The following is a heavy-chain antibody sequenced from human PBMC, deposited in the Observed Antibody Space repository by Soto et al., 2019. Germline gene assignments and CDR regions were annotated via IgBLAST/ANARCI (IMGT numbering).Heavy chain of an antibody. Sequence: EVQLLESGGGLVQPGGSLRLSCAASGFTFSSYAMSWVRQAPGKGLEWVSAISATGGTTYYADSVKGRFTISRDNSRNTLHLQMNSLRAEDTAIYYCAKFFVETGGSSGWPWSFHFWGQGTLVTVSS. CDR1: GFTFSSYA. J-gene: IGHJ4*02. CDR2: ISATGGTT. CDR3: AKFFVETGGSSGWPWSFHF. V-gene: IGHV3-23*01. D-gene: IGHD6-25*01.